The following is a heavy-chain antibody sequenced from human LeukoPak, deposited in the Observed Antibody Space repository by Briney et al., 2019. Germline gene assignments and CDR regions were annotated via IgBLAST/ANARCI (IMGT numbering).Heavy chain of an antibody. Sequence: PGGSLRLSCAASGFTFSSYGMHWVRQAPGKGLEWVAFIRYDGSNKYYADSVKGRFTISRDNYKNTLYLQMNSLRAEDTAVYYCVRDNPRCCGVVPVNIDDFWGQGTLVTVSS. V-gene: IGHV3-30*02. D-gene: IGHD2-15*01. CDR1: GFTFSSYG. CDR2: IRYDGSNK. CDR3: VRDNPRCCGVVPVNIDDF. J-gene: IGHJ4*02.